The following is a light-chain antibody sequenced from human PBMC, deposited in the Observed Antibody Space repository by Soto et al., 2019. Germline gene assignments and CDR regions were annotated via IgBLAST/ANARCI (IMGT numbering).Light chain of an antibody. CDR1: QSINSY. V-gene: IGKV1-39*01. CDR2: DAF. CDR3: QQSSSTPQT. J-gene: IGKJ2*01. Sequence: DIPMTQSPSSLSASVGDRVTITCRASQSINSYLSWYQQKPGKAPKLLIYDAFRLQSGVPSRFSGSGSGTEFTLTISSLQPGDFATYYCQQSSSTPQTFGHGTKLEIK.